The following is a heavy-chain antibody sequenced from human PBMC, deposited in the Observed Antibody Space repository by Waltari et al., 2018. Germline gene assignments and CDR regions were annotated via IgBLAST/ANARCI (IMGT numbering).Heavy chain of an antibody. CDR1: VSSISSHS. CDR2: IYYSGSN. CDR3: ARDSKGQQLVPVY. Sequence: QVQLQESGPGLVKRSSTLSLTCTGSVSSISSHSLHWIRQPPGKGLEWIGYIYYSGSNNYNPSLKSRVTRSVDTSKNQFSLKLSSVTAADTAVYYCARDSKGQQLVPVYWGQGTLVTVSS. D-gene: IGHD6-13*01. J-gene: IGHJ4*02. V-gene: IGHV4-59*11.